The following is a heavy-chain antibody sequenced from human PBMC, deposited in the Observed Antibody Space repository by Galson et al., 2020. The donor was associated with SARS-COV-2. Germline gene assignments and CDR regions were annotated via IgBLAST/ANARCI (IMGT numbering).Heavy chain of an antibody. V-gene: IGHV3-64D*09. CDR3: LSYSSSRQNC. CDR2: MSPQGGTS. CDR1: GFSFSDYA. Sequence: GGSLRLSCLASGFSFSDYAMHWVRQAPGKGLEYVSAMSPQGGTSFYADSVKHRFTMSRDNSRNTFYLQMTGLRLEDTALYYCLSYSSSRQNCWGQGTLVAGSS. J-gene: IGHJ4*02. D-gene: IGHD5-18*01.